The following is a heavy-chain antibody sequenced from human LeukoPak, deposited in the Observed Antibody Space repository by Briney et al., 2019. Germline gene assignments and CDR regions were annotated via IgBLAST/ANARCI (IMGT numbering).Heavy chain of an antibody. CDR3: ASRIAAAVAGGY. D-gene: IGHD6-13*01. V-gene: IGHV3-20*04. CDR2: INWHGDRT. J-gene: IGHJ4*02. CDR1: GFTFEDYG. Sequence: GGSLRLSCAASGFTFEDYGMSWVRQAPGKGLEWVSGINWHGDRTGYADSVKGRFTISRDNAKNTLYLQMNSLRAEDTAVYYCASRIAAAVAGGYWGQGTLVTVSS.